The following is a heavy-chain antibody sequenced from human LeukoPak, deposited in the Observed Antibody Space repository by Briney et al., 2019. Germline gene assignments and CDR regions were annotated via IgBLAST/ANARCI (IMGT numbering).Heavy chain of an antibody. CDR2: IYYSGST. D-gene: IGHD5-12*01. CDR1: GGSISSYY. CDR3: ARDRLGYSGYGHYFDY. Sequence: PLETLSLTCTVSGGSISSYYWSWIRQHPGKGLEWIGYIYYSGSTNYNPSLKSRVTISVDTSKNQFSLKLSSVTAADTAVYYCARDRLGYSGYGHYFDYWGKGTLVTVSS. J-gene: IGHJ4*02. V-gene: IGHV4-59*01.